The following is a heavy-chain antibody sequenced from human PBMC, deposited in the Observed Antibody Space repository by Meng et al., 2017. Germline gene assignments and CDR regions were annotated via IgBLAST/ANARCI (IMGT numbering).Heavy chain of an antibody. CDR1: GGSFSGYY. CDR2: INHSGST. CDR3: ARGSRGPTMVRGVVFED. V-gene: IGHV4-34*01. J-gene: IGHJ4*02. Sequence: SETLSLTCAVYGGSFSGYYWSWIRQPPGKGLEWIGEINHSGSTNYNPSLKSRVTISVDTSKNQFSLKLSSVTAADTAVYYCARGSRGPTMVRGVVFEDWGQGTLVTVSS. D-gene: IGHD3-10*01.